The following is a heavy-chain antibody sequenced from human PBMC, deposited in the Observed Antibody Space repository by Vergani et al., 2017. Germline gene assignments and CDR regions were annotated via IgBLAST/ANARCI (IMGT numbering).Heavy chain of an antibody. Sequence: QVQLQESGPGLVKPSETLSLTCTVSGDSVISTDYHWGWIRQPPGKGLGWIGSMAYSGSTSYTPSLESRISISFETPKNQFSLRLTSVTAADTAVYYCASKRGACRAAYCHSYDFWGPGTLVGVSS. CDR1: GDSVISTDYH. J-gene: IGHJ4*02. D-gene: IGHD2-15*01. V-gene: IGHV4-39*01. CDR3: ASKRGACRAAYCHSYDF. CDR2: MAYSGST.